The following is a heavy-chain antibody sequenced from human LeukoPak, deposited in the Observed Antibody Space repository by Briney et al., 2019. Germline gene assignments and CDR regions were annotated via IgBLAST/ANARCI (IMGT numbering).Heavy chain of an antibody. J-gene: IGHJ6*02. D-gene: IGHD1-26*01. Sequence: PGGSLRLSCAASGFTFSYYWMQWVRQAPGKGLVWVARINTDGSDASYADSVKGRFTISRDNAKNTLYLQLNSLGAEDTAVYYCARCGTPNNYYYSGMDVWGQGTTVTVSS. CDR2: INTDGSDA. CDR1: GFTFSYYW. CDR3: ARCGTPNNYYYSGMDV. V-gene: IGHV3-74*01.